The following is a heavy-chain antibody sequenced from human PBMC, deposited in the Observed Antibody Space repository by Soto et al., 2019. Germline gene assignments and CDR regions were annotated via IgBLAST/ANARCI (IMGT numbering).Heavy chain of an antibody. CDR3: ARAVVLTFTRFYDMDV. CDR2: LIPMFGTT. Sequence: QVQLVQSGAEVKTPGSSVKVSCKASGGTFSSYSINWVRQAPGQGLEWMGRLIPMFGTTDYAQRFQGRVTFTADESTSTASMEVTNLTSEDTAVYYGARAVVLTFTRFYDMDVWGQGTTVTVSS. J-gene: IGHJ6*02. D-gene: IGHD3-9*01. CDR1: GGTFSSYS. V-gene: IGHV1-69*18.